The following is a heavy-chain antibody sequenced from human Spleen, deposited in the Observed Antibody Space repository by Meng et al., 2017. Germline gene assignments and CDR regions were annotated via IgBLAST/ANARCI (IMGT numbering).Heavy chain of an antibody. D-gene: IGHD1-26*01. Sequence: ESLKIPCTGSGFTFNSHAMSWVRQAPGKGLEWVSVVSGSGSTSLYSDSVKGRFTISRDNAKNSLYLQLNSLRAEDTTVYYCARESMGPKNAGDAFDIWGQGTMVTVSS. V-gene: IGHV3-23*01. CDR1: GFTFNSHA. J-gene: IGHJ3*02. CDR2: VSGSGSTS. CDR3: ARESMGPKNAGDAFDI.